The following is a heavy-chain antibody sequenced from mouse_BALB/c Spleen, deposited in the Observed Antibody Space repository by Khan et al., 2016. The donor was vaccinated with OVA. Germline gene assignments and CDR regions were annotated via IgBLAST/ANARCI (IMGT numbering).Heavy chain of an antibody. J-gene: IGHJ3*01. CDR1: GYSFTSYW. V-gene: IGHV1S126*01. CDR2: IDPSDSET. Sequence: QVQLKQSGPQLVRPGASVKISCKASGYSFTSYWMHWVKQRPGQGLEWIGMIDPSDSETRLTQKFKDKATLTVDKSSSTAYMQISSPTSEDSAVYYCATGGERGSWFAYWGQGTLVTVSA. CDR3: ATGGERGSWFAY.